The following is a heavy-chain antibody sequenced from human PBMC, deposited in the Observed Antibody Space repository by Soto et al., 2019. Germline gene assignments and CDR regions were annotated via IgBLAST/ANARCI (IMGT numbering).Heavy chain of an antibody. J-gene: IGHJ4*02. CDR1: GYTFTGYY. CDR3: ARQVAAAEWYFDY. CDR2: INPNSGGT. D-gene: IGHD6-13*01. V-gene: IGHV1-2*04. Sequence: GASVKVSCKASGYTFTGYYMHWVRQAPGQGLEWMGWINPNSGGTNYAQKFQGWVTMTRDTSISTAYMELSRLRSDDTAVYYCARQVAAAEWYFDYWGQGTLVTVSS.